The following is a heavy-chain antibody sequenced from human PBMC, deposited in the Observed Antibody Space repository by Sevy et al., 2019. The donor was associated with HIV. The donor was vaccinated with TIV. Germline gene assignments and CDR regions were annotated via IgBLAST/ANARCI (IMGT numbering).Heavy chain of an antibody. CDR1: GYTFTGYY. Sequence: ASVNVSCKASGYTFTGYYMHWVRQAPGQGLEWMGWINPNSGGTNYAQKFQGRVTMTRDTSISTAYMELSRLRSDDTAVYYCAREYSSSWYWETYYYYGMDVWGQGTTVTVSS. J-gene: IGHJ6*02. D-gene: IGHD6-13*01. CDR3: AREYSSSWYWETYYYYGMDV. V-gene: IGHV1-2*02. CDR2: INPNSGGT.